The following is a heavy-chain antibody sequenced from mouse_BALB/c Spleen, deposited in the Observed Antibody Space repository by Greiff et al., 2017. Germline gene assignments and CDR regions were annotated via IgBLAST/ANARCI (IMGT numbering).Heavy chain of an antibody. CDR2: ISNGGGST. CDR3: ARLFLYDYEAMDY. J-gene: IGHJ4*01. V-gene: IGHV5-12-2*01. D-gene: IGHD2-3*01. CDR1: GFTFSSYT. Sequence: EVKLMESGGGLVQPGGSLKLSCAASGFTFSSYTMSWVRQTPEKRLEWVAYISNGGGSTYYPDTVKGRFTISRDNAKNTLYLQMSSLKSEDTAMYYCARLFLYDYEAMDYWGQGTSVTVSS.